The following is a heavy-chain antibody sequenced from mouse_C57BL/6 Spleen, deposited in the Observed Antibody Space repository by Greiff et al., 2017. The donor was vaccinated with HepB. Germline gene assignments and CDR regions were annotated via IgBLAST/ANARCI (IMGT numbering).Heavy chain of an antibody. CDR3: LYNFAY. CDR2: ISNGGGST. CDR1: GFTFSDYY. J-gene: IGHJ3*01. Sequence: DVKLVESGGGLVQPGGSLKLSCAASGFTFSDYYMYWVRQTPEKRLEWVAYISNGGGSTYYPDTVKGRFTISRDNAKNTLYLQMSRLKSEDTAMYYCLYNFAYWGQGTLVTVSA. V-gene: IGHV5-12*01.